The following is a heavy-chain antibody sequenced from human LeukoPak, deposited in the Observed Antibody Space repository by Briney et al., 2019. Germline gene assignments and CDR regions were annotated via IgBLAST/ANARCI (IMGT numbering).Heavy chain of an antibody. CDR3: AKDLFYQEGFDI. CDR1: GFTFSSYA. D-gene: IGHD2-2*01. Sequence: PGGSLRLSCAASGFTFSSYAMSWVRQAPGKGLEWVAFIRYDGSNKYYADSVKGRFTISRDNSKNTLYLQMNSLRAEDTAVYYCAKDLFYQEGFDIWGQGTMVTVPS. CDR2: IRYDGSNK. V-gene: IGHV3-30*02. J-gene: IGHJ3*02.